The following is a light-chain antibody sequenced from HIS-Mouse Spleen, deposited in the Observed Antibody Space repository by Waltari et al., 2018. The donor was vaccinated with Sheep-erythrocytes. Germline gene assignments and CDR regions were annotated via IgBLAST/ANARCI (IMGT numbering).Light chain of an antibody. CDR2: EGS. J-gene: IGLJ3*02. CDR1: RSDVGSYNL. CDR3: CSYAGSSTPWV. Sequence: QSALTQPASVSGSPGQSITISCTGTRSDVGSYNLVSWYHQHPGKAPKLMMYEGSKRPSGVSNRFSGSKSGNTASLTISGLQAEDEADYYCCSYAGSSTPWVFGGGTKLTVL. V-gene: IGLV2-23*01.